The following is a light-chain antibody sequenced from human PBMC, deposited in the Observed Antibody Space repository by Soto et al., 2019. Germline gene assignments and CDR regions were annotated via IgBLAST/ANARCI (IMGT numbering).Light chain of an antibody. CDR1: QTVNVY. V-gene: IGKV3-11*01. Sequence: EIVLTQSPATLSLSPGERATLSCRASQTVNVYLAWYQHKPGQSPRLLIYATSNRATGVPARFSGSRSGTDFTVFTLTISSLEPEDVAVYYCQQRSIWPPTFGQGTKVEIK. CDR3: QQRSIWPPT. CDR2: ATS. J-gene: IGKJ1*01.